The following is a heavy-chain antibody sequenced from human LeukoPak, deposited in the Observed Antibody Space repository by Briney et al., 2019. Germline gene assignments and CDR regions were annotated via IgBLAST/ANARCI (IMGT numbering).Heavy chain of an antibody. CDR3: AKDRDILAGYLDY. CDR1: GFSFSSYG. V-gene: IGHV3-30*18. CDR2: ISYDGSNK. Sequence: GRSLRLSCAASGFSFSSYGIHWVRQAPGKGLEWVAVISYDGSNKYYVDSVKGRFTISKDNSKNTLYLQMNSLRAEDTAVYYCAKDRDILAGYLDYWGQGTLVTVSS. D-gene: IGHD3-9*01. J-gene: IGHJ4*02.